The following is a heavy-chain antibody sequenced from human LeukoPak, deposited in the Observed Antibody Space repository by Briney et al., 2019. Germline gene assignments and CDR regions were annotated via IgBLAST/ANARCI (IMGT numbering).Heavy chain of an antibody. CDR2: IWYDGSNK. CDR3: ARGHIGYYYYYGMDV. J-gene: IGHJ6*02. Sequence: PGRSLRLSCAASGFTFSSYGMHWVRQALGKGLEWVAVIWYDGSNKYYADSVKGRFTISRDNSKNTLYLQMNSLRAEDTAVYYCARGHIGYYYYYGMDVWGQGTTVTVSS. V-gene: IGHV3-33*01. CDR1: GFTFSSYG.